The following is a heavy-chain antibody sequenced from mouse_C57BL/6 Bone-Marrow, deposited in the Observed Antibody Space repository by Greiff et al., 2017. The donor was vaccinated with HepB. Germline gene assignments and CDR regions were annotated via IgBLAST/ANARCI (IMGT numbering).Heavy chain of an antibody. CDR1: GYTFTSYG. D-gene: IGHD2-12*01. J-gene: IGHJ3*01. CDR3: LYSPPPGFAY. CDR2: IYPRSGNT. V-gene: IGHV1-81*01. Sequence: QVQLQQSGAELARPGASVKLSCKASGYTFTSYGISWVKQRTGQGLEWIGEIYPRSGNTYYNEKFKGKATLTADKSSSTAYMELRSLTSEDSAVYFCLYSPPPGFAYWGQGTLVTVSA.